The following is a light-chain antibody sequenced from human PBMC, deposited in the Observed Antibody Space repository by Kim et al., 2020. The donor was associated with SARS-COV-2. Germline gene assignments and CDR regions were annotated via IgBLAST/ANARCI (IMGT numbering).Light chain of an antibody. J-gene: IGKJ4*01. CDR2: DAS. Sequence: LPPGARATLSCRASQSLSTYLAWYQQKPGQAPRLLIYDASKRATGIPARFSGSGSGTDFTLTISSLEPEDFAVYYCQHRSNWPETFGGGTKVDIK. CDR1: QSLSTY. CDR3: QHRSNWPET. V-gene: IGKV3-11*01.